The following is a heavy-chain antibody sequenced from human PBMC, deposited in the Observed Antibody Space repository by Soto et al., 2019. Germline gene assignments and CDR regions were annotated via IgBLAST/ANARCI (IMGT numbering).Heavy chain of an antibody. CDR1: GFTFSSYA. D-gene: IGHD4-17*01. CDR3: AKDAVSGDGVWLAHD. CDR2: LYGNGGGI. Sequence: PGGSLRLSCAASGFTFSSYAMIWFRQVPGKGLEWVSGLYGNGGGIHYADSVKGRFTISRDNSAYSVYLQMNNLRVEDTAIYYCAKDAVSGDGVWLAHDWGQGTVVTGSS. V-gene: IGHV3-23*01. J-gene: IGHJ4*02.